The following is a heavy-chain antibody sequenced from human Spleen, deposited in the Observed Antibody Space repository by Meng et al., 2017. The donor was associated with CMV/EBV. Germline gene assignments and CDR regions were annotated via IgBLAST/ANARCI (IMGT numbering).Heavy chain of an antibody. CDR2: IYSGGYT. CDR1: GFTVSSNY. V-gene: IGHV3-53*01. D-gene: IGHD6-13*01. Sequence: GESLKISCAASGFTVSSNYMSWVRQAPGKGLEWVSIIYSGGYTYYTDSVKGRFTISRDKSNNTLYLQMNSLRAEDTAVYYCARDGIAAAGTGAFDVWGQGTTVTVSS. J-gene: IGHJ3*01. CDR3: ARDGIAAAGTGAFDV.